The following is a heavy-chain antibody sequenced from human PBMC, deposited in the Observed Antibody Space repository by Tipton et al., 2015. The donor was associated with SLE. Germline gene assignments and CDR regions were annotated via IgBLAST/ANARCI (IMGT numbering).Heavy chain of an antibody. V-gene: IGHV4-38-2*02. CDR2: IYQDGST. D-gene: IGHD3-10*01. J-gene: IGHJ4*02. Sequence: TLSLTCTVSGYSISSGYFWGWVRQPPGKGLEWIGTIYQDGSTYYNPSLKSRVTISLDMSRNQFSLILSSVTAAYTAVYYCARASWDHRGSGSFSDYWGQGKLVTVSS. CDR1: GYSISSGYF. CDR3: ARASWDHRGSGSFSDY.